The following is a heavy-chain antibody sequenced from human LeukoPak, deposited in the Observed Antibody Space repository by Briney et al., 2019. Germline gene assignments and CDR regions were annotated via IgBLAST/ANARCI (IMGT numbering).Heavy chain of an antibody. V-gene: IGHV4-38-2*02. J-gene: IGHJ4*02. CDR2: ISHRGTT. Sequence: SETLSLTCTVSGYSISSDFCWGWVRQPPGKGLEWIGSISHRGTTYYTPSLKSRVTISLDTSENQFSLKLSSVTAADTAVYYCASSNWLRDANFDSWGQGTLVTVSS. CDR3: ASSNWLRDANFDS. CDR1: GYSISSDFC. D-gene: IGHD6-13*01.